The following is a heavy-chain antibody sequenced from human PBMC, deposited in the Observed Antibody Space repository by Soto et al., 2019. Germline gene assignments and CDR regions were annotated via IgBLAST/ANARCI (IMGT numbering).Heavy chain of an antibody. D-gene: IGHD1-26*01. CDR3: ARLAGATLDDYYYYGMDV. CDR2: TYPGDSDT. V-gene: IGHV5-51*01. J-gene: IGHJ6*02. CDR1: GYSFTSYW. Sequence: GESLKISCKGSGYSFTSYWIGWVRQMPGKGLEWMGITYPGDSDTRYSPSFQGQVTISADKSISTAYLQWSSLKASDTAMYYCARLAGATLDDYYYYGMDVWGQGTTVTVSS.